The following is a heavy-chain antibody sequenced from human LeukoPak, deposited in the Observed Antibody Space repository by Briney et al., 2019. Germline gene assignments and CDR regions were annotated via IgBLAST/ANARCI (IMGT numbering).Heavy chain of an antibody. D-gene: IGHD5-18*01. J-gene: IGHJ4*02. CDR1: GFTFSSYA. Sequence: GGSLRLSCAASGFTFSSYAMSWVRQAPGKGLEWVSAISGSGVSTYYADSVKGRFTISRDNSKNTLYLQMNSLRAEDTAVCYCAKESEIQLWLMGYWGQGTLVTVSS. CDR3: AKESEIQLWLMGY. V-gene: IGHV3-23*01. CDR2: ISGSGVST.